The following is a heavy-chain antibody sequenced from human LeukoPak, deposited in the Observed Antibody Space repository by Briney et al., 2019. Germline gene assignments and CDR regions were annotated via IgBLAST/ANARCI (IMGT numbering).Heavy chain of an antibody. Sequence: GGSLRLSCAASGFTFSSYGMHWVCQAPGKGLEWVAVISYDGSNKYYADSVKGRFTISRDNSKNALYLQMNSLRAEDTAVYYCAKPMMMGFGEFPFDYWGQGTLVTVSS. V-gene: IGHV3-30*18. CDR1: GFTFSSYG. CDR2: ISYDGSNK. J-gene: IGHJ4*02. CDR3: AKPMMMGFGEFPFDY. D-gene: IGHD3-10*01.